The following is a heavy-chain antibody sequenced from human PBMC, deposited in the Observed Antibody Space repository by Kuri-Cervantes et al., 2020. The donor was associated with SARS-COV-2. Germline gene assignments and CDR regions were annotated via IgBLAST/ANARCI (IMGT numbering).Heavy chain of an antibody. CDR2: IWYDGSNK. V-gene: IGHV3-33*08. CDR1: GFTFSSYD. J-gene: IGHJ4*02. CDR3: ARVDPALRFNYGDYFDY. D-gene: IGHD4-17*01. Sequence: GESLKISCAASGFTFSSYDIHWVRQAPGKGLEWVAVIWYDGSNKYYADSVKGRFTISRDNSKNTLYLQMNSLRAEDTAVYYCARVDPALRFNYGDYFDYWGQGTLVTVSS.